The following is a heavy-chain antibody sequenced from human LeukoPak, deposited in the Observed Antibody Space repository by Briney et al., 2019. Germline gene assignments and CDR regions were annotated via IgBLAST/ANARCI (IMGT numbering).Heavy chain of an antibody. CDR3: ARETKLAGADDAFDI. Sequence: SVKVSCKASGGTFSSYAISWVQQAPGQGLEWMGRIIPIFGTANYAQKFQGRVTITTDESTSTAYMELSSLRSEDTAVYYCARETKLAGADDAFDIWGQGTMVTVSS. V-gene: IGHV1-69*05. CDR1: GGTFSSYA. CDR2: IIPIFGTA. J-gene: IGHJ3*02. D-gene: IGHD6-6*01.